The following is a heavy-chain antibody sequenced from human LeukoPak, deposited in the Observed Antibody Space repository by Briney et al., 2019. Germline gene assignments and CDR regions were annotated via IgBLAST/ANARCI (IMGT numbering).Heavy chain of an antibody. V-gene: IGHV3-21*01. J-gene: IGHJ4*02. Sequence: PGGSLRLSCAASGFTFSSYSMNWVRQAPGKGLEWVSSISSSSSYIYYADSVKGRFTISRDNAKNSLYLQMDNLRAEDTAVYYCARVNRMICDYWGQGTLVTVSS. CDR3: ARVNRMICDY. CDR2: ISSSSSYI. D-gene: IGHD3-22*01. CDR1: GFTFSSYS.